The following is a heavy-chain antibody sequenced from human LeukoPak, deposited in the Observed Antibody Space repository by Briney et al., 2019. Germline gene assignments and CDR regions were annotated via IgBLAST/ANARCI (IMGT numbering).Heavy chain of an antibody. CDR1: GYTFTGYY. Sequence: ASVKVSCKASGYTFTGYYMHLVRQAPGQGLEWMGWINPNSGGTNYAQKFQGRVTMTRDTSISTAYMELSRLRSDDTAVYYCARGVYSSSWYAYNWFDPWGQGTLVTVSS. J-gene: IGHJ5*02. CDR2: INPNSGGT. CDR3: ARGVYSSSWYAYNWFDP. D-gene: IGHD6-13*01. V-gene: IGHV1-2*02.